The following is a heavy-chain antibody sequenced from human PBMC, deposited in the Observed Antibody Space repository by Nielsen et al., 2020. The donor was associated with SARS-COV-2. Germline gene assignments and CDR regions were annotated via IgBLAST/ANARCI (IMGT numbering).Heavy chain of an antibody. CDR3: ARQPRSIISNWFDP. Sequence: GESLKISCKASGFSFTNYWISWVRQMPGKGLEWMGNIDPTDSHTNYSPSFQGYDTISADKSITTAYLQWSSLEASDSAMYYCARQPRSIISNWFDPWGQGTLVTVST. J-gene: IGHJ5*02. V-gene: IGHV5-10-1*01. D-gene: IGHD1-14*01. CDR1: GFSFTNYW. CDR2: IDPTDSHT.